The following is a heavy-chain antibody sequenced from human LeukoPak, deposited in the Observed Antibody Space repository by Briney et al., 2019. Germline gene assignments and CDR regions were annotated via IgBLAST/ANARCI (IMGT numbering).Heavy chain of an antibody. V-gene: IGHV4-30-4*08. CDR3: ARVRSTVVPKFDY. CDR2: IYYSGST. CDR1: GGSISSGDYY. J-gene: IGHJ4*02. Sequence: PSQTLSLTCAVSGGSISSGDYYWSWIRQPPGKGLEWIGYIYYSGSTYYNPSLKGRVTISVDTSKNQFSLKLSSVTAADTAVYYCARVRSTVVPKFDYWGQGTLVTVSS. D-gene: IGHD4-23*01.